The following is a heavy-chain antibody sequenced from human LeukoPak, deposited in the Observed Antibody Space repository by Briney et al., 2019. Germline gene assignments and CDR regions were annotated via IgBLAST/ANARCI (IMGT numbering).Heavy chain of an antibody. Sequence: GGSLRLSCAASGFTFSGYAMSWVRQAPGKGLEWVSAISGSGGSTYYADSVKGRFTISRDNSKNTLYLQMNSLRAEDTAVYYCANGRVLRYFDWPLDYWGQGTLVTVPS. D-gene: IGHD3-9*01. CDR2: ISGSGGST. V-gene: IGHV3-23*01. CDR1: GFTFSGYA. CDR3: ANGRVLRYFDWPLDY. J-gene: IGHJ4*02.